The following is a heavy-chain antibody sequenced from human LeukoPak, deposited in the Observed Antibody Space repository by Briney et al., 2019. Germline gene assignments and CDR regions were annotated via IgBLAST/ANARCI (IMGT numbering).Heavy chain of an antibody. CDR3: AKDKDGLRYFDWLSFDY. V-gene: IGHV3-30-3*01. CDR2: ISYDGSNK. D-gene: IGHD3-9*01. CDR1: GFTFSSYA. J-gene: IGHJ4*02. Sequence: GGSLRLSCAASGFTFSSYAMHWVRQAPSKGLEWVAVISYDGSNKYYADSVKGRFIISRDSSENTLYLQMNSLRAEDTAVYYCAKDKDGLRYFDWLSFDYWGQGTLVTVSS.